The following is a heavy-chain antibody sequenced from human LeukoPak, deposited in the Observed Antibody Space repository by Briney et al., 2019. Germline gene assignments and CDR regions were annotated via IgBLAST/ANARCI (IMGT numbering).Heavy chain of an antibody. CDR2: IYTSGST. Sequence: SQTLSLACTVSGGSISSGSYYWSWIRQPAGKGLEWIGRIYTSGSTNYNPSLKTRVTISVDTSKNQFSLKLSSATAADTAVYYCARDWTYYYDSSGYYPDAFDIWGQGTMVTVSS. CDR3: ARDWTYYYDSSGYYPDAFDI. CDR1: GGSISSGSYY. D-gene: IGHD3-22*01. J-gene: IGHJ3*02. V-gene: IGHV4-61*02.